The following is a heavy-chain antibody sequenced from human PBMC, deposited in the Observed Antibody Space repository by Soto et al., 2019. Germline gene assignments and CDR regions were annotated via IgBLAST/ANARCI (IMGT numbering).Heavy chain of an antibody. V-gene: IGHV5-51*01. Sequence: GESLKISCKGSGYSFTSNWIGWVRQMPGKGPEWMGIIYPGDSDTRYSPSFQGQVTISADKSISTAFLQWSSLKASDTAMYYCARRQNNGNSRAFDYWRQGTLVTVSS. CDR3: ARRQNNGNSRAFDY. D-gene: IGHD1-26*01. CDR1: GYSFTSNW. CDR2: IYPGDSDT. J-gene: IGHJ4*02.